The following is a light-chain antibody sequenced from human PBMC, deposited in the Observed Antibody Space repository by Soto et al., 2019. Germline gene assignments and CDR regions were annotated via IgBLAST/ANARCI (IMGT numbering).Light chain of an antibody. J-gene: IGLJ2*01. Sequence: QSVLPQPPSASGTPGQRVTISCSGSSSNIGSNAVNWYQQLPGTAPKLLIYSNNQRPPGVPDRFSGSKSGTSASLAISGLQSEDEADYCCATWDDSLNGVVFGGGTKLTVL. V-gene: IGLV1-44*01. CDR3: ATWDDSLNGVV. CDR2: SNN. CDR1: SSNIGSNA.